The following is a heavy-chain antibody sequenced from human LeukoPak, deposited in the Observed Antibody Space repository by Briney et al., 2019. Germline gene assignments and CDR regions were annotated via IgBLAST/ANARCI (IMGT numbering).Heavy chain of an antibody. CDR2: IRYDVSNK. CDR1: GFTFSSYG. V-gene: IGHV3-30*02. D-gene: IGHD3-3*01. Sequence: GGSLRLFCAASGFTFSSYGMHWVRQAPGKGLEWVAFIRYDVSNKYYADSVKGRFTISRDNSKNTLYLQMNSLRAEDTAVYYCAKQVEGPYYDFWSGTRWFDPWGQGTLVTVSS. J-gene: IGHJ5*02. CDR3: AKQVEGPYYDFWSGTRWFDP.